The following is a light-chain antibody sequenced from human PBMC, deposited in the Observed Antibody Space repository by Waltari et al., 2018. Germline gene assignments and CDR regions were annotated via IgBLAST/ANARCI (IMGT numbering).Light chain of an antibody. V-gene: IGLV1-51*01. CDR2: DTH. J-gene: IGLJ2*01. Sequence: QSVLTQPPSVSASPGQKVTISCSGSSSTIGDNYVSWYQQLPGTAPKLLIYDTHNRPSGIPARFSGSKSGPSATLGITGLQTGDEADYYCGTWDSSLSAAVFGGGTKLTVL. CDR3: GTWDSSLSAAV. CDR1: SSTIGDNY.